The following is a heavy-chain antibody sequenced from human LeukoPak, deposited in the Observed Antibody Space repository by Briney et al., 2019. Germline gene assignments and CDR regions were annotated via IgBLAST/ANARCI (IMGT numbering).Heavy chain of an antibody. Sequence: PGGSLRLSCAASGFTFSSYWMHWVRQAPGKGLVWVSRINSDGSSTNYADSVKGRFTISRDNAKNTLYLQMNSLRAEDTAVYYCARYGIAAVGIGTPFLWGRGTLVTVSS. CDR1: GFTFSSYW. D-gene: IGHD6-13*01. J-gene: IGHJ2*01. CDR2: INSDGSST. CDR3: ARYGIAAVGIGTPFL. V-gene: IGHV3-74*01.